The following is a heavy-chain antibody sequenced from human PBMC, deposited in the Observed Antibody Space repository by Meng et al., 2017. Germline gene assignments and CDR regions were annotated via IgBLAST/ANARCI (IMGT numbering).Heavy chain of an antibody. Sequence: SVKVSCKASGGTFSSYAISWVRQAPGQGLEWMGGIIPIFGTANYAQKFQGRVTITADESTSTAYMELSSLRSEDSAVYYCASRRGSGSWGNYYYGMDVWGQGTTVTVSS. CDR3: ASRRGSGSWGNYYYGMDV. J-gene: IGHJ6*02. D-gene: IGHD3-10*01. CDR1: GGTFSSYA. V-gene: IGHV1-69*13. CDR2: IIPIFGTA.